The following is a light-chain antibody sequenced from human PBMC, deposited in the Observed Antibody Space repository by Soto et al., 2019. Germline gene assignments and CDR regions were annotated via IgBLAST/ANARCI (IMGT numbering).Light chain of an antibody. J-gene: IGLJ2*01. Sequence: QSALTQPRSVSGSPGQSVTISCTGTSSDVGGYNYVSRYQQHPGKAPKLMIYDVSKRPSGVPDHLSGSKSGNTASLTFSGLQAEDEADYYCCSYAGSYTLVFGGGTKLTVL. V-gene: IGLV2-11*01. CDR2: DVS. CDR1: SSDVGGYNY. CDR3: CSYAGSYTLV.